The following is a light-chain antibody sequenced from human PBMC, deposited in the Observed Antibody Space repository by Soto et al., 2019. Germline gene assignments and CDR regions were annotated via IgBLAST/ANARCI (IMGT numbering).Light chain of an antibody. V-gene: IGLV2-14*01. CDR3: SSYTSSSTPYV. CDR1: SSDVGGYNY. J-gene: IGLJ1*01. Sequence: QSALTQPASVSGSPGQSSTISCTGTSSDVGGYNYVSWYQQHSGKAPKLMIYEVSTRPSGVSNRFSGSKSGNTASLTISGLQAEDDADYYCSSYTSSSTPYVFGTGTKLTAL. CDR2: EVS.